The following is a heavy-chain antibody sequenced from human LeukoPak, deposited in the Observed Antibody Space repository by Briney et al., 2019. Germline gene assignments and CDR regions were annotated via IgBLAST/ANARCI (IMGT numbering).Heavy chain of an antibody. CDR2: IKRDGSEK. D-gene: IGHD6-19*01. CDR1: GFTFSSYA. CDR3: ARDSLTVAGTPSND. Sequence: QPGGSLRLSCAASGFTFSSYAMSWVRQAPGKGLEWVANIKRDGSEKYYVDSVKGRFTISRDNAKNSLYLQMNSLRAEDTAVYYCARDSLTVAGTPSNDWGQGTLVTVSS. V-gene: IGHV3-7*01. J-gene: IGHJ1*01.